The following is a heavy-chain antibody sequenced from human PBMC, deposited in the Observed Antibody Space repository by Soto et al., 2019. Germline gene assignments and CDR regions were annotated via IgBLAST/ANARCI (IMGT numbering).Heavy chain of an antibody. Sequence: LRLSFAASAFTFNNYAMSWVRQAPGKGLEWVSGIGGSGRTTYYADSVKGRFTISRDNSNNTLFLQMNSLRAEDTAVYYCAKSRYSDSSGDFYDYWGQGTLVTVSS. CDR1: AFTFNNYA. J-gene: IGHJ4*02. D-gene: IGHD3-22*01. V-gene: IGHV3-23*01. CDR2: IGGSGRTT. CDR3: AKSRYSDSSGDFYDY.